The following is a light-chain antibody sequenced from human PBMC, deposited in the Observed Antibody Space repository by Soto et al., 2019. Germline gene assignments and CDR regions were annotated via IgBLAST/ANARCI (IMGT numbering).Light chain of an antibody. J-gene: IGLJ1*01. CDR2: EVT. CDR1: SSDVGAYDY. CDR3: TSYTSTSTDV. Sequence: QSALTQPASVSGSPGQSITISCTGTSSDVGAYDYVSWYQQHPGKAPKFMIYEVTNRPSGVSHRFSGSKSGNTASLTISGLQAEDEADYYCTSYTSTSTDVFGTGTKVTVL. V-gene: IGLV2-14*01.